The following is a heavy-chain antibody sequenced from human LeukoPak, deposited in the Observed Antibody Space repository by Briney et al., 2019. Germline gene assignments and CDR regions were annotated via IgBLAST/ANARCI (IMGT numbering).Heavy chain of an antibody. D-gene: IGHD6-6*01. J-gene: IGHJ3*02. Sequence: PSETLSLTCTVSGGSISSYYWRWIGQPPGKGVEWIGYIYYSGSTNYNPSLKSRVTISVHTSKNQFSLKLSSVTAADTAVYYCARVIRKYSSSSGAFDIWGQGTMVTVSS. CDR3: ARVIRKYSSSSGAFDI. CDR2: IYYSGST. V-gene: IGHV4-59*01. CDR1: GGSISSYY.